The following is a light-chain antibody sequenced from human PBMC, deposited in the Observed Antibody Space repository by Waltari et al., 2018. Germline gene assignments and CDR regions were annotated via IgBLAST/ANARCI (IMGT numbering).Light chain of an antibody. V-gene: IGLV2-14*03. Sequence: QSALTQPASVSGSPGQSITISCTGTSSDVGGYNYVPWYQQHPGKAPKLMIYDVSNRRSGVSTRFSGAKSGNAASLTISVLQAEEEADYYCSSYISISTLELFSVGTSPTVL. J-gene: IGLJ2*01. CDR3: SSYISISTLEL. CDR2: DVS. CDR1: SSDVGGYNY.